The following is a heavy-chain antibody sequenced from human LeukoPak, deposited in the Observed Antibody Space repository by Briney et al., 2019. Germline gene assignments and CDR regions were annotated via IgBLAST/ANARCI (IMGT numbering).Heavy chain of an antibody. Sequence: GGSLRLSCAASGFTLTNYWMHWVRQAPGKGLDWVSHIHSDANRINYADTVKGRFTISRDNAKRTLYLQMNSLRAEDTAVYYCTRTAGVGGHWHFDVWGRGTVVTVSS. CDR2: IHSDANRI. D-gene: IGHD3-3*01. CDR3: TRTAGVGGHWHFDV. V-gene: IGHV3-74*01. J-gene: IGHJ2*01. CDR1: GFTLTNYW.